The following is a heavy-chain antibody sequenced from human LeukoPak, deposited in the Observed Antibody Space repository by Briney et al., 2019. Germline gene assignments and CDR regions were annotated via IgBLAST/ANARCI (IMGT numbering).Heavy chain of an antibody. CDR2: ISSSSSTI. CDR1: GFTFSSYS. CDR3: ARDSTYDSSGYYSPTDAFDI. Sequence: PGGSLRLSCAASGFTFSSYSMNWVRQAPGKGLEWVSYISSSSSTIYYADSVKGRFTISRDNAKNSLYLQMNSLRAEDTAVYYCARDSTYDSSGYYSPTDAFDIWGQGTMVTVSS. V-gene: IGHV3-48*01. D-gene: IGHD3-22*01. J-gene: IGHJ3*02.